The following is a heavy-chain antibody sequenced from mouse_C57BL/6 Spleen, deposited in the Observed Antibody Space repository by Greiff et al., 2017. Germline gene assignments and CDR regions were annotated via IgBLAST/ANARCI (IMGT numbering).Heavy chain of an antibody. D-gene: IGHD2-3*01. Sequence: EVQGVESGPGLAKPSQTLSLTCSVTGYSITSDYWNWIRKFPGNKLEYMGYISYSGSTYYNPSLKSRISITRDTSKNQYYLQLNSVTTEDTATYYCARSSFYDGYYYYFDYWGQGTTLTVSS. CDR1: GYSITSDY. J-gene: IGHJ2*01. CDR2: ISYSGST. V-gene: IGHV3-8*01. CDR3: ARSSFYDGYYYYFDY.